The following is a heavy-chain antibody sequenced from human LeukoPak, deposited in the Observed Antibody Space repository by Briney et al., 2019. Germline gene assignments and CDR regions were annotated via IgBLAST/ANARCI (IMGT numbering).Heavy chain of an antibody. V-gene: IGHV1-46*01. Sequence: GASVKVSCKASGYTFTSYYMHWARQAPGQGLEWMGLINPSGGSTVYAQKFQGTVTMTRHTSTSTVYLELSSLRSEDTAVYYCARDTSSAYYFDYWGQGTLVTVSS. J-gene: IGHJ4*02. CDR2: INPSGGST. CDR3: ARDTSSAYYFDY. D-gene: IGHD6-13*01. CDR1: GYTFTSYY.